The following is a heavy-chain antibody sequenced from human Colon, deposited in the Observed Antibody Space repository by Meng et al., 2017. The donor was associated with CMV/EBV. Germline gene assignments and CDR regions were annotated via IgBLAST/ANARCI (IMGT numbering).Heavy chain of an antibody. V-gene: IGHV3-9*01. CDR2: ISWNSDTI. D-gene: IGHD2/OR15-2a*01. Sequence: GGSLRLSCAASGFTFDDHVMHWVRQVPGKGLEWVSGISWNSDTIGYVDSVKGRFTISRDNAKNSLSLEMNSLRPEDTGLYYCAKDRSISQLFYDFDSWGQGILVTVSS. J-gene: IGHJ4*02. CDR1: GFTFDDHV. CDR3: AKDRSISQLFYDFDS.